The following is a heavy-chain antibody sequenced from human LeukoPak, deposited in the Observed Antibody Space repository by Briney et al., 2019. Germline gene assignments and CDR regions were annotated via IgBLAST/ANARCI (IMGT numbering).Heavy chain of an antibody. J-gene: IGHJ4*02. Sequence: PSETLSLTCTVSGGSISSTSYYWGWIRQPPGKGLEWIGSVYYSGSTYYNPSLKSRVTISVDTSKNQFSLKLSSVTAADTAVYYCASSTPDYGDYVGRYFDYWGQGTLVTVSS. D-gene: IGHD4-17*01. CDR2: VYYSGST. V-gene: IGHV4-39*01. CDR1: GGSISSTSYY. CDR3: ASSTPDYGDYVGRYFDY.